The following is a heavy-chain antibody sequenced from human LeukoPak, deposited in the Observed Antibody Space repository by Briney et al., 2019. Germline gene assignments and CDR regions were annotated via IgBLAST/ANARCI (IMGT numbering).Heavy chain of an antibody. CDR1: GYSISSGYY. CDR3: SRRARYCSGTSCYRIDS. J-gene: IGHJ4*02. D-gene: IGHD2-2*01. CDR2: IYYSGST. Sequence: SETLSLTCAVSGYSISSGYYWAWIRQPPGKGLEWIGNIYYSGSTYYNPSLKSRVTISVDTSKNQFSLKLSSVTAADTAVYYCSRRARYCSGTSCYRIDSWGQGTLVTVSS. V-gene: IGHV4-38-2*01.